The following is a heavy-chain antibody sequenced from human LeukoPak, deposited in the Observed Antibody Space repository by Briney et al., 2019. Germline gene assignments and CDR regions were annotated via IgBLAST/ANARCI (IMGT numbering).Heavy chain of an antibody. CDR1: GGSITSYF. Sequence: PETLSLTCTVSGGSITSYFWTWIRQPPGKGLEWIGYIYHSGTTNYSPSLKSRVSVSVDTSKNQFSLKLTPVTAADTAVYYCAQKAPYSPAYSQHWGQGTLVTVSS. CDR3: AQKAPYSPAYSQH. J-gene: IGHJ1*01. V-gene: IGHV4-59*01. D-gene: IGHD2-21*01. CDR2: IYHSGTT.